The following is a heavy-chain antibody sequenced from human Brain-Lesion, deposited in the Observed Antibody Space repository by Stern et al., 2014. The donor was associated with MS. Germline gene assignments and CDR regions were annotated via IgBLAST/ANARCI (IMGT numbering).Heavy chain of an antibody. V-gene: IGHV1-2*02. CDR3: ARDQRGITIFGVVTDYYYLGMDV. Sequence: QLVQSGAEVKKPGASVKVSCKTSGYIFTGYYIHWGRQAPGQGLEWMAWINPNTGGAKYAQKFQGRVTMSRDTSISTAYVELSSLTSDDTAVYYCARDQRGITIFGVVTDYYYLGMDVWGQGTTVTVSS. CDR2: INPNTGGA. D-gene: IGHD3-3*01. J-gene: IGHJ6*02. CDR1: GYIFTGYY.